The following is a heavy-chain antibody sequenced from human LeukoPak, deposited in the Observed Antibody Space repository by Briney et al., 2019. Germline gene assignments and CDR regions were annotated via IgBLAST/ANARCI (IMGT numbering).Heavy chain of an antibody. CDR3: AKDRYCSSTSCYKDPFDI. D-gene: IGHD2-2*02. J-gene: IGHJ3*02. CDR1: GFTFSSYA. V-gene: IGHV3-23*01. Sequence: PGGSLRLSCAASGFTFSSYAMSWVRQVPGKGLEWVSAISGSGGSTYYADSVKGRFTISRDNSKNTLYLQMNSLRAEDTAVYYCAKDRYCSSTSCYKDPFDIWGQGTMVTVSS. CDR2: ISGSGGST.